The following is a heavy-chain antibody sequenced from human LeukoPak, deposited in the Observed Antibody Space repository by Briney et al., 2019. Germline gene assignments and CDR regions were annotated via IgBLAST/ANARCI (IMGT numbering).Heavy chain of an antibody. J-gene: IGHJ4*02. D-gene: IGHD3-22*01. CDR2: IYTSGST. Sequence: SETLSLTCTVSGGPISSGSYYWSWIRQPAGKGLEWIGRIYTSGSTNYNPSLKSRVTISVDTSKNQFSLKLSSVTAADTAVYYCASSGGYRLFDYWGQGTLVTVSS. CDR1: GGPISSGSYY. CDR3: ASSGGYRLFDY. V-gene: IGHV4-61*02.